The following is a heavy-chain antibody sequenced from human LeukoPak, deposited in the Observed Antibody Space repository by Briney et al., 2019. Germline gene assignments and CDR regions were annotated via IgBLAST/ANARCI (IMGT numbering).Heavy chain of an antibody. D-gene: IGHD1-26*01. Sequence: KGGESLKISCKCSGDSFTSYWIAWVRQMPGKGLEWMGIIYPGDSHTRYSPSFQGQVTISADKSISTAYLQWSSLKASDTAMYYCARLPGVVGAPRVFDYWGQGTLVTVSS. CDR2: IYPGDSHT. V-gene: IGHV5-51*01. CDR1: GDSFTSYW. CDR3: ARLPGVVGAPRVFDY. J-gene: IGHJ4*02.